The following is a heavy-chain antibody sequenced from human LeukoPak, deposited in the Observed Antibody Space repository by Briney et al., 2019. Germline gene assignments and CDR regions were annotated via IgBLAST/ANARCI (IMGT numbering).Heavy chain of an antibody. CDR1: GYTFTGYY. D-gene: IGHD6-19*01. CDR3: ARDRTRTGYSSGWYHEY. V-gene: IGHV1-2*02. CDR2: INPNSGGT. J-gene: IGHJ4*02. Sequence: ASVKVSCKASGYTFTGYYMHWVRQDPGQGLEWMGWINPNSGGTNYEQKLQGRVTMTRDTSISTAYMELSRLRSDDTAVYYCARDRTRTGYSSGWYHEYWGQGTLVTVSS.